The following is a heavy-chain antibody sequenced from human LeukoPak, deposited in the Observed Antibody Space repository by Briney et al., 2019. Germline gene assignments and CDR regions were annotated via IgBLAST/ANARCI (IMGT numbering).Heavy chain of an antibody. CDR3: ATQHGMVRGAREYNWFDP. D-gene: IGHD3-10*01. CDR1: GGSFSGYY. CDR2: INHSGST. V-gene: IGHV4-34*01. Sequence: PSETLSLTCAVYGGSFSGYYWSWIRQPPGKGLEWIGEINHSGSTNYNPSLKSRVTISVDTSKNQFSLKLSSVTAADTAVYYCATQHGMVRGAREYNWFDPWGQGTLVTVSS. J-gene: IGHJ5*02.